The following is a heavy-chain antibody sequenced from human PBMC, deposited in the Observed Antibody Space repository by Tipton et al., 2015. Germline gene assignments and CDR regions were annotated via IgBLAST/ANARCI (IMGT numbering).Heavy chain of an antibody. Sequence: SLRLSCAASGFTFTNYCMHWVRQAPGKGLEWVAVIWYDGGNKYYADSVKGRFTISRDNSKNTLYLQMNSLRAEDTAVYYCAREDDSSPAYWGQGTLVTVSS. CDR2: IWYDGGNK. CDR3: AREDDSSPAY. CDR1: GFTFTNYC. J-gene: IGHJ4*02. D-gene: IGHD3-22*01. V-gene: IGHV3-33*08.